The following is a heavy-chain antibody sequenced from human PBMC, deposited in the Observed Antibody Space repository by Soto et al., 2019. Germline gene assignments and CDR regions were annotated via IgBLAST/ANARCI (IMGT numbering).Heavy chain of an antibody. D-gene: IGHD5-18*01. J-gene: IGHJ6*03. CDR3: ARHPDTANYYIDV. CDR2: IYPGDYDT. CDR1: GYSFTSYW. Sequence: EVQLVQSGAEVKKPGESLKISCKGSGYSFTSYWIGWVRQLPGKGLEWMGIIYPGDYDTRYSPSFHGQVTISADKSISTDYLQWSSLKASDTAMYYCARHPDTANYYIDVWGKGTTGTVSS. V-gene: IGHV5-51*01.